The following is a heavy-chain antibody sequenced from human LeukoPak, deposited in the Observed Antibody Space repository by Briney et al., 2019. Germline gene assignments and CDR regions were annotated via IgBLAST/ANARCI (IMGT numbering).Heavy chain of an antibody. V-gene: IGHV4-34*01. CDR2: INHSGST. Sequence: SETLSLTCAVYGGSFSGYYWSWIRQPPGKGLEWIGEINHSGSTNYNPSLKSRVTISVDTSKNQISLKLSSVTATDTAVYYCARQAGARVFDYWGRGTLVTVSS. D-gene: IGHD4/OR15-4a*01. CDR1: GGSFSGYY. CDR3: ARQAGARVFDY. J-gene: IGHJ4*02.